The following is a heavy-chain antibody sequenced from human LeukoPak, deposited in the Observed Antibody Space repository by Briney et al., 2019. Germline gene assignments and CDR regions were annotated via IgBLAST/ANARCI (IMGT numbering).Heavy chain of an antibody. D-gene: IGHD6-13*01. CDR1: GFTFSSYG. J-gene: IGHJ3*02. V-gene: IGHV3-30*18. Sequence: PGGSLRLSCAASGFTFSSYGMHWVRQAPGKGLEWVAVISYDGSNKYYADSVKGRFTISRDNSKNTLYPQMNSLRAEDTAVYYCAKLAPGIAAAVQTDAFDIWGQGTMVTVSS. CDR2: ISYDGSNK. CDR3: AKLAPGIAAAVQTDAFDI.